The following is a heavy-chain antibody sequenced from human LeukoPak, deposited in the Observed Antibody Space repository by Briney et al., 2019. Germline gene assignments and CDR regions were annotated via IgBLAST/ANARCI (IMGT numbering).Heavy chain of an antibody. CDR2: INPSGGST. CDR3: ARAPIRYFDWLLGVGAFDI. CDR1: GYTFTSYY. V-gene: IGHV1-46*01. Sequence: ASVKVSCKASGYTFTSYYMHWVRQAPGQGLEWMGIINPSGGSTSYAQKFQGRVTMTRDMSTSTVYMELSSLRSEDTAVYYCARAPIRYFDWLLGVGAFDIWGQGTMVTVSS. J-gene: IGHJ3*02. D-gene: IGHD3-9*01.